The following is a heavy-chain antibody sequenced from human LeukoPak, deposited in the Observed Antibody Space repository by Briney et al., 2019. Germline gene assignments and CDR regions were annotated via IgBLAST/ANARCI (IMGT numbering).Heavy chain of an antibody. J-gene: IGHJ3*02. CDR3: ARKGSGWYAFDI. CDR1: GDSISSNYW. D-gene: IGHD6-19*01. V-gene: IGHV4-28*01. Sequence: TSDTLSLTCAVSGDSISSNYWWSWIRQSPEKGLEWIGYIYYSGSTHQNPSLQSRLTMSVDTSKNQFSLKLSSVTAVDTAVYYCARKGSGWYAFDIWGQGTAVTVSS. CDR2: IYYSGST.